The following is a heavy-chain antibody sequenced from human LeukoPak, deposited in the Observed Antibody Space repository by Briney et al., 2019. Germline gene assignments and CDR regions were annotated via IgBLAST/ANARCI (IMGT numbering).Heavy chain of an antibody. CDR3: ARQGTSGSYLTGLDV. CDR2: LYTIGST. Sequence: SETLSLTCTVSGGSISTYFWSWIRQPAGKGLEWIGRLYTIGSTNYNPSLKSRFTMSADTPKNQFSLNLRSVTAADTAVYYCARQGTSGSYLTGLDVWGQGTTVTVSS. V-gene: IGHV4-4*07. D-gene: IGHD3-22*01. J-gene: IGHJ6*02. CDR1: GGSISTYF.